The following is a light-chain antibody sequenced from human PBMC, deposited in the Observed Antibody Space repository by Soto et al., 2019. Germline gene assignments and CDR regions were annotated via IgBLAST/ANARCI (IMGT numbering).Light chain of an antibody. CDR2: EVT. CDR3: SSYTISSTWV. J-gene: IGLJ3*02. Sequence: QSALTQPASVSGSPGQSITISCTGTSNDVGIYNYVSWYQQHPGKAPKLMIYEVTNRPSGVSDRFSGSKSDNTASLTISGLQAEDEADYYCSSYTISSTWVFDGGTKLTVL. CDR1: SNDVGIYNY. V-gene: IGLV2-14*01.